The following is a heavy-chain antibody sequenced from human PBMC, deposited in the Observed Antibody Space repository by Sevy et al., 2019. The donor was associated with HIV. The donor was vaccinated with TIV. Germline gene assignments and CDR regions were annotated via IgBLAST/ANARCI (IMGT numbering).Heavy chain of an antibody. CDR1: GFTFSSYA. CDR3: GLEVVVNTKSIDY. CDR2: ISYDGSNK. D-gene: IGHD3-22*01. Sequence: GGFLRLSCAASGFTFSSYAMHWVRQAPGKGLEGVAVISYDGSNKYYADSVKGRFTISRDNSKNTLYLQMNSLRAEDTAVYYCGLEVVVNTKSIDYWGQGTLVTVSS. J-gene: IGHJ4*02. V-gene: IGHV3-30*04.